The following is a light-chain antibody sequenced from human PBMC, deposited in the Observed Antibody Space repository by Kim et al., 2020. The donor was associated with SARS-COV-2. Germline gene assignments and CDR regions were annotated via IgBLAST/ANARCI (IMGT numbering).Light chain of an antibody. V-gene: IGLV3-21*01. CDR2: YDS. CDR1: DMGSKY. Sequence: TPGKTVGMRGGRDDMGSKYVHRDRQDARQAPLLVIYYDSDRPAGSPEGFSGSHSGNTATLAISRVEAGDEADYYCQLWESAVVFGGGTQLTVL. CDR3: QLWESAVV. J-gene: IGLJ2*01.